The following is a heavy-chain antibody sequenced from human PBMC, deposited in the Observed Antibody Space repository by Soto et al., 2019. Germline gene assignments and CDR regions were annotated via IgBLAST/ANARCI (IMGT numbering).Heavy chain of an antibody. J-gene: IGHJ4*02. V-gene: IGHV3-48*03. CDR1: GFTFSSYE. D-gene: IGHD6-19*01. CDR2: ISSSGSTI. CDR3: ARGGWLVGVRYYFDY. Sequence: EVQLVESGGGLVQPGGSLRLSCAASGFTFSSYEMNWVRQAPGKGLEWVSYISSSGSTIYYADSVKGRFIISRDNAKNSLYLQMNSLRAEDTAVYYCARGGWLVGVRYYFDYWGQGTLVTVSS.